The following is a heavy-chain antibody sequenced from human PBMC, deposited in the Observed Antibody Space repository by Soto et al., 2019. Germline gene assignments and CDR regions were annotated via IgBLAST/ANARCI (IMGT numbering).Heavy chain of an antibody. CDR3: ARVRIAARNWFDP. J-gene: IGHJ5*02. V-gene: IGHV3-74*01. Sequence: GGSLRLSRAASGFTFSSYWMHWVRQAPGKGLVWVSRINSDGSSTSYADPVTGRGTISRDNAKNTLYLQMNSLRAEDTAVYYCARVRIAARNWFDPWGQGTLVPVSS. CDR1: GFTFSSYW. CDR2: INSDGSST. D-gene: IGHD6-6*01.